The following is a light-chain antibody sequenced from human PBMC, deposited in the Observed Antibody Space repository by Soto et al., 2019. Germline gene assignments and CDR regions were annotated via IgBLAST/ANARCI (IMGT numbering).Light chain of an antibody. CDR3: QQYGSSQIT. CDR2: GAS. CDR1: QSVSSY. Sequence: RQSPATLSLSPGERATLSCRASQSVSSYLAWYQQKPGQAPRLLIYGASSRATGIPDRFSGSGSGTDFTLTISRLEPEDFAVYYCQQYGSSQITFGQGTRLEI. J-gene: IGKJ5*01. V-gene: IGKV3-20*01.